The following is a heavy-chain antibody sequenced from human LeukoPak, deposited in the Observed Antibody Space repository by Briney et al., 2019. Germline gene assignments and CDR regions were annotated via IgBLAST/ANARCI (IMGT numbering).Heavy chain of an antibody. J-gene: IGHJ3*02. CDR1: GFTFSSYS. CDR2: ISSSSSYI. CDR3: ARDRGARTFDI. Sequence: GGSLRLSCAASGFTFSSYSMNWVRQAPGKGLEWVSSISSSSSYIYYADSVKGRFTISRDNAKNSLYLQMNSLRAEDTAVYYCARDRGARTFDIWGQGTMVTVSS. V-gene: IGHV3-21*01.